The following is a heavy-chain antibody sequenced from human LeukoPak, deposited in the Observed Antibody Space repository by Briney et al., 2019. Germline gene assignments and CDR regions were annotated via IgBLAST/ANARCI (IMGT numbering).Heavy chain of an antibody. D-gene: IGHD3-22*01. CDR2: IIPILGIA. CDR1: GGTFSSYT. Sequence: SVKVSCKASGGTFSSYTISWVRQAPGQGLEWMGRIIPILGIANYAQKFQGRVTITADKSTSTAYMELSSLRSEDTAVYYCARDRYYDSSGYYAFDYWGQGTLVTVSS. CDR3: ARDRYYDSSGYYAFDY. J-gene: IGHJ4*02. V-gene: IGHV1-69*04.